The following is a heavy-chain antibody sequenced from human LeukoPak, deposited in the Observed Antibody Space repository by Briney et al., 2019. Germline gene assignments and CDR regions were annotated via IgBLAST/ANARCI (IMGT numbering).Heavy chain of an antibody. CDR1: GFTFSSYG. CDR3: ANYCSSTSCYSSLSDY. CDR2: ISYDGSNK. Sequence: GGSLRLSCAASGFTFSSYGMHWVRQAPGKGLEWVAVISYDGSNKYYADSVKGRFTISRDNSKNTLYLQMNSLRAEDTAVYYCANYCSSTSCYSSLSDYWGQGTLVTVSS. J-gene: IGHJ4*02. V-gene: IGHV3-30*18. D-gene: IGHD2-2*01.